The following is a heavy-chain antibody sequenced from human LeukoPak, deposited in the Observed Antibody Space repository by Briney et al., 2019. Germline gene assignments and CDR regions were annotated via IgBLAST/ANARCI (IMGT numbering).Heavy chain of an antibody. CDR1: GFTFSTSD. V-gene: IGHV3-30*02. J-gene: IGHJ4*02. D-gene: IGHD2-8*01. CDR2: IRYDGSNK. CDR3: GNTDGGYAFNY. Sequence: GGSLRLSCAASGFTFSTSDMQWLRQAPGKGLEWGAFIRYDGSNKYYTASVKGRFTISRDNSKNTLYLQINTLKAEDESVYYFGNTDGGYAFNYWGQGTLVTVSS.